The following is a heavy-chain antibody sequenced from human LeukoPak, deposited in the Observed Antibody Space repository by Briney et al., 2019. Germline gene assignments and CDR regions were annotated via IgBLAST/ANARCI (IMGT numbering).Heavy chain of an antibody. D-gene: IGHD2-15*01. CDR3: ARASQEGWPTGPLK. CDR1: GHTFTGYY. Sequence: GASVKVSCKASGHTFTGYYMHWVRQAPGQGLEWMGWINPNSGGTNYAQKFQGRVTMTRDTSISTAYMELSRLRSDDTAVYYCARASQEGWPTGPLKWGQGTLVTVSS. CDR2: INPNSGGT. V-gene: IGHV1-2*02. J-gene: IGHJ4*02.